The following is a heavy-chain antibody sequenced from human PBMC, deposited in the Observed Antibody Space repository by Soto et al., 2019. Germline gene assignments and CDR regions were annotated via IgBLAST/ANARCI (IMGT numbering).Heavy chain of an antibody. CDR3: ARSLIIYNWNSYYFDY. Sequence: ASVKVSCKASGYTFTGYYMHWVRQAPGQGLEWMGWINPNSGGTNYAQKFQGWVTMTRDTSISTAYMELSRLRSDDTAVYYCARSLIIYNWNSYYFDYWGQGTLVTVSS. V-gene: IGHV1-2*04. CDR1: GYTFTGYY. J-gene: IGHJ4*02. D-gene: IGHD1-7*01. CDR2: INPNSGGT.